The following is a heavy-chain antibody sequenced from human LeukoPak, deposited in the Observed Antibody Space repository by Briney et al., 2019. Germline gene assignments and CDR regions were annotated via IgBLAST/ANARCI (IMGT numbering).Heavy chain of an antibody. Sequence: GGSLRLSCAASGFTFNNYAMHWVRQAPGKGLQWVSSISSSSSYIYYADSVKGRFTISRDNAKNSLYLQMNSLRAEDTAVYYCATSSGYSYEYYYMDVWGKGTTVTISS. J-gene: IGHJ6*03. CDR1: GFTFNNYA. CDR3: ATSSGYSYEYYYMDV. CDR2: ISSSSSYI. D-gene: IGHD5-18*01. V-gene: IGHV3-21*04.